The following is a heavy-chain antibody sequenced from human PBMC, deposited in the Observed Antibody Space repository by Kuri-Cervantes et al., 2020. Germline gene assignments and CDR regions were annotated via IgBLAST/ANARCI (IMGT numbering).Heavy chain of an antibody. CDR3: VRMLVKPAILSYSMDI. D-gene: IGHD5/OR15-5a*01. CDR2: ISWNGGTI. Sequence: GGSLRLSCAASGFIFDNYAMHWVRQVPGKGLEWVSGISWNGGTIGYVDSVKGRFTISRDNSKNTVHLQMHSLRADDTGVYYCVRMLVKPAILSYSMDIWGQGTTVTVSS. J-gene: IGHJ6*03. CDR1: GFIFDNYA. V-gene: IGHV3-9*01.